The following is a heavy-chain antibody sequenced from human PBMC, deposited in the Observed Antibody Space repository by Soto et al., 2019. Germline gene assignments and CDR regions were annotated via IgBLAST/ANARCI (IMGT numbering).Heavy chain of an antibody. J-gene: IGHJ4*02. CDR2: IRSKAYGGTT. Sequence: QAGGSLRLSCTASGFTFGDYAMSWFRQAPGKGLEWVGFIRSKAYGGTTEYAASVKGRFTISRDDSKSIAYLQMNSLKTEDTAVYYCTRDQGYSGSYYGYWGQGTLVTVSS. V-gene: IGHV3-49*03. D-gene: IGHD1-26*01. CDR1: GFTFGDYA. CDR3: TRDQGYSGSYYGY.